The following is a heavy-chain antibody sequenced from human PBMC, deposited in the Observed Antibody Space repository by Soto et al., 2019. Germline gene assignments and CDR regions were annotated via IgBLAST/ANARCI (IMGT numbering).Heavy chain of an antibody. D-gene: IGHD6-13*01. CDR1: GYTFTSYG. J-gene: IGHJ4*02. CDR2: ISAYNGNT. CDR3: ARGYPIAAADILIFDY. V-gene: IGHV1-18*01. Sequence: ASVKVSCKASGYTFTSYGISWVRQAPGQGLEWMGWISAYNGNTNYAQKLQGRVTVTTDTSTSTAYMELRSLRSDDTAVYYCARGYPIAAADILIFDYWGQGTLVTVSS.